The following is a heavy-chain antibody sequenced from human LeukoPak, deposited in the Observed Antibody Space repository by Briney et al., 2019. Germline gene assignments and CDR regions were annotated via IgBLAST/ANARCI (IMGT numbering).Heavy chain of an antibody. Sequence: GGSLRLSCAASGFTFSSYAMHWVRQAPGKGLEWVAVISYDGSNKYYADSVKGRFTTSRDNSKNTLYLQMNSLRAEDTAVYYCARINVPGYYFDYWGQGTLVTVSS. V-gene: IGHV3-30*04. CDR3: ARINVPGYYFDY. CDR1: GFTFSSYA. D-gene: IGHD3-9*01. CDR2: ISYDGSNK. J-gene: IGHJ4*02.